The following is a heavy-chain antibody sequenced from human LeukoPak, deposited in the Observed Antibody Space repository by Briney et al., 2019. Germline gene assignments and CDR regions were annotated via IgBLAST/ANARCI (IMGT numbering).Heavy chain of an antibody. CDR3: ARAGHQTTVTLGYYYYYYYMDV. V-gene: IGHV1-18*01. D-gene: IGHD4-17*01. CDR1: GYTFTSYG. Sequence: GASVTVSCKASGYTFTSYGISWVRQAPGQGLEWMGWISAYNGNTNYAQKLQGRVTMTTDTSTSTAYMELRSLRSDDTAVYYCARAGHQTTVTLGYYYYYYYMDVWGKGTTVTVSS. CDR2: ISAYNGNT. J-gene: IGHJ6*03.